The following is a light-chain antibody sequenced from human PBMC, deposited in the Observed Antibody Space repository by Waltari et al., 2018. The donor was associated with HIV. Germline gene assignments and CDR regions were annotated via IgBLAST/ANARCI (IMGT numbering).Light chain of an antibody. CDR2: DVT. J-gene: IGLJ3*02. CDR1: SSDVGGYNY. V-gene: IGLV2-11*01. Sequence: QSALTQPRSVSGSPGQSVTISCTGTSSDVGGYNYVSWYQQHPGKAPKLMIYDVTKRPSGVPDRFSGSKSGNTASLTISGIQAEDEADYFCCSYAGGYTLVFGGGTKLTVL. CDR3: CSYAGGYTLV.